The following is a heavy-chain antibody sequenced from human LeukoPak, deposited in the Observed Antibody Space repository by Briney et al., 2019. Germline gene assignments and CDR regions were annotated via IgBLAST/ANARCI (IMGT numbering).Heavy chain of an antibody. Sequence: ASVKVSCKASGYTFTSYYIHWVRQAPGQGLEWMGTINPSGGSTSYAQKFQGRVTMTRDTSTSTVYMELSSLRSEDTAVYYCARGPFPGGSGSSVLVYWGQGTLVTVSS. J-gene: IGHJ4*02. D-gene: IGHD1-26*01. CDR1: GYTFTSYY. V-gene: IGHV1-46*01. CDR2: INPSGGST. CDR3: ARGPFPGGSGSSVLVY.